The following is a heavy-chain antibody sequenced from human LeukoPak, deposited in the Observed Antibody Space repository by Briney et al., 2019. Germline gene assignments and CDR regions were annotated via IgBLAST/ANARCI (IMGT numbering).Heavy chain of an antibody. V-gene: IGHV4-59*11. Sequence: PSETLSLTCTVHGGSISSHYWSWIRQPPGKGLEWIGYIYYSGSTNYNPSLKSRVTISVDTPKNQFSLKLSSVTAADTAVYYCAREEYSSSWSNWFDPWGQGTLVTVSS. CDR2: IYYSGST. D-gene: IGHD6-13*01. CDR1: GGSISSHY. J-gene: IGHJ5*02. CDR3: AREEYSSSWSNWFDP.